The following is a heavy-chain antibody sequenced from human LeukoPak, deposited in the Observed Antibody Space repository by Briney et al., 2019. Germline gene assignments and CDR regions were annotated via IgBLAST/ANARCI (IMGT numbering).Heavy chain of an antibody. CDR3: ARGPSSYGSESYYNFYYYYYMDV. CDR2: INHSGST. J-gene: IGHJ6*03. Sequence: SETLSLTCAVYGGSFSGYYWSWIRQPPGKGLEWIGEINHSGSTNYNPSLKSRVTISVDTSKNQFSLKLSSVTAADTAVYYCARGPSSYGSESYYNFYYYYYMDVWGKGTTVTVSS. CDR1: GGSFSGYY. D-gene: IGHD3-10*01. V-gene: IGHV4-34*01.